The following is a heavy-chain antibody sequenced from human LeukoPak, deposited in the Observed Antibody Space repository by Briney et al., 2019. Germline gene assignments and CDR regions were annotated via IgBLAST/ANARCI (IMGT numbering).Heavy chain of an antibody. CDR1: GGSISSYY. Sequence: SETLSLTCTVSGGSISSYYWSWIRQPPGKGLEWIGYIYYSGSTNYNPSLKSRVTISVDTSKNQFSLKLSSVTAADTAVYYCARGFRKSVVPAAITFFDYWGQGTLVTVSS. D-gene: IGHD2-2*02. V-gene: IGHV4-59*01. CDR3: ARGFRKSVVPAAITFFDY. J-gene: IGHJ4*02. CDR2: IYYSGST.